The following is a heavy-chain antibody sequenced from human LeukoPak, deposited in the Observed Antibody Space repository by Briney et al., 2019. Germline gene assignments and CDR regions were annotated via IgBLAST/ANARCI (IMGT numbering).Heavy chain of an antibody. CDR3: AKDPDYSSRWFDP. V-gene: IGHV3-23*01. CDR2: ISGSGGST. CDR1: GFTFSTYA. D-gene: IGHD6-19*01. J-gene: IGHJ5*02. Sequence: GGSLRLSCAASGFTFSTYAMHWVRQAPGKGLEWVSAISGSGGSTYYADSVKGRFTISRDNSKNTLYLQMNSLRAEDTAVYYCAKDPDYSSRWFDPWGQGTLVTVSS.